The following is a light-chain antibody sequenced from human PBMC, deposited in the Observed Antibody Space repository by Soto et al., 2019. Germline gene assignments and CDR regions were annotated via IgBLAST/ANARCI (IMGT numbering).Light chain of an antibody. CDR1: QSVSSY. CDR2: DTS. V-gene: IGKV3-11*01. Sequence: VLTQSPATLSLSPGERATLSCRASQSVSSYLAWYQQKPGQAPRLLIYDTSNRATGVPARFSGSGSGTAFTLTISSLQSEDFAVYYCQQYNNWPPITFGQGTRLEIK. CDR3: QQYNNWPPIT. J-gene: IGKJ5*01.